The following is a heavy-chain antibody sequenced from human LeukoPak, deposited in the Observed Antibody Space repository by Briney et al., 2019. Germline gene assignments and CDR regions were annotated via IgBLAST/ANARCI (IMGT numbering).Heavy chain of an antibody. Sequence: ESGGSPRLSCAASGFTFSSYSMNWVRQAPGKGLEWVSYISSSSSTIYYADSVKGRFTISRDNAKNSLYLQMNSLRDEDTAVYYCARAHDMVRGVRYSRGMDVWGQGTTVTVSS. J-gene: IGHJ6*02. CDR1: GFTFSSYS. D-gene: IGHD3-10*01. V-gene: IGHV3-48*02. CDR2: ISSSSSTI. CDR3: ARAHDMVRGVRYSRGMDV.